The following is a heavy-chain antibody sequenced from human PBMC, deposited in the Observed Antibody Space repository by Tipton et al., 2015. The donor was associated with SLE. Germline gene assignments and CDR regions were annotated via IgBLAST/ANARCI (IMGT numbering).Heavy chain of an antibody. D-gene: IGHD4-23*01. CDR3: AKGGLGYGGPPDY. CDR2: ISYDGSNK. J-gene: IGHJ4*02. CDR1: GFTFNTYG. V-gene: IGHV3-30*19. Sequence: SLRLSCAASGFTFNTYGMHWVRQAPVKGLEWVAVISYDGSNKYYADSVKGRFTISRDNSKNTLYLQMNSLRAEDTALYYCAKGGLGYGGPPDYWGQGTLVTVSS.